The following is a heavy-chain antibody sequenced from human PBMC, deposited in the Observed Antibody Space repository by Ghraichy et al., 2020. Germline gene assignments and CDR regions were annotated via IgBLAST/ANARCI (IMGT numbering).Heavy chain of an antibody. J-gene: IGHJ4*02. V-gene: IGHV4-39*01. Sequence: SETLSLTCTVSGGSISSSSYYWGWIRQPPGKGLEWIGSIYYSGSTYYNPSLKSRVTISVDTSKNQFSLKLSSVTAADTAVYYCARHDSSGYNFLFCDYWGQGTLVTVSS. CDR3: ARHDSSGYNFLFCDY. CDR2: IYYSGST. CDR1: GGSISSSSYY. D-gene: IGHD3-22*01.